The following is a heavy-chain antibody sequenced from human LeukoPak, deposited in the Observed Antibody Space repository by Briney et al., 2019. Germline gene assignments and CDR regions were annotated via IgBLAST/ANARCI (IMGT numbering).Heavy chain of an antibody. CDR3: ASVAKYCSSTSCYLLDLGY. J-gene: IGHJ4*02. CDR2: IIPILGIA. Sequence: SVKVSCKASGGTFSSYTISWVRQAPGQGLEWMGRIIPILGIANYAQKFQGRVTITADKSTSTAYMELSSLRSEDTAVYYCASVAKYCSSTSCYLLDLGYWGQGTLATVSS. CDR1: GGTFSSYT. D-gene: IGHD2-2*01. V-gene: IGHV1-69*02.